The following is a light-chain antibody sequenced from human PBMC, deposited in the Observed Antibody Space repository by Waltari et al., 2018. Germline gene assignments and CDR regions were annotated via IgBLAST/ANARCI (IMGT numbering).Light chain of an antibody. CDR2: DAS. CDR3: QHYDGVPPWT. CDR1: QAISHH. Sequence: DIQMTQSPSSLSASVGDRVTITCRASQAISHHLAWFQQKPGKAPKLLIYDASTLEKGVPSRFSGSGSGTDFVFTISRLQPEDIATYYCQHYDGVPPWTFGQGTRVDFK. V-gene: IGKV1-33*01. J-gene: IGKJ1*01.